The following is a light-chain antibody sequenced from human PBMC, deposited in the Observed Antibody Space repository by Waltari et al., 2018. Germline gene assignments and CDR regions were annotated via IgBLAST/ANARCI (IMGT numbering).Light chain of an antibody. J-gene: IGKJ1*01. CDR3: QQYNTFPWT. Sequence: DIQMTQSPSILSASVGDRVTITCRASQSISSWLAWYQQKPGKAPHLLLYKASALESGVPSRFSGSGSATDFTLTISSLQPDDFATYYCQQYNTFPWTFGQGTKVEIK. CDR2: KAS. V-gene: IGKV1-5*03. CDR1: QSISSW.